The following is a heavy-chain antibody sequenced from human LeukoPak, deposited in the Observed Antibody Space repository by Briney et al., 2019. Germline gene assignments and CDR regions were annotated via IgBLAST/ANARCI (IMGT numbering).Heavy chain of an antibody. V-gene: IGHV4-59*01. CDR2: VSFGGGT. D-gene: IGHD1-14*01. J-gene: IGHJ4*02. CDR3: AREVEISGEDYFDY. CDR1: GGSISTDY. Sequence: SETLSLTCTVSGGSISTDYWSWIRQPPGKGLDWIGYVSFGGGTNYNPSLKSRVITSADTSKNQFSLKPSSVTAADTAVYYCAREVEISGEDYFDYWGQGTLVTVSS.